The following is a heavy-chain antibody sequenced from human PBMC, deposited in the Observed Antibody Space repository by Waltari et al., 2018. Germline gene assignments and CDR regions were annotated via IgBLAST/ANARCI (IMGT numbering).Heavy chain of an antibody. J-gene: IGHJ6*03. V-gene: IGHV4-34*01. CDR2: LNLRGST. CDR1: GGSFSRYS. D-gene: IGHD3-16*01. CDR3: ARNRVSEGGPQSQGYYYYMDV. Sequence: QAQLHQCCAGLLQPSETLSLTCAVYGGSFSRYSWCWIRKPPGKWLERIGELNLRGSTNYDPSLKGRVNISVDTSKNQFSRKLSSVNAADTAVYDCARNRVSEGGPQSQGYYYYMDVWGKGTTVTVSS.